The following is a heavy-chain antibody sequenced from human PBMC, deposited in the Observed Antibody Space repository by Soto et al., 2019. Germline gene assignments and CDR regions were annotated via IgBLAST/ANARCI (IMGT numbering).Heavy chain of an antibody. J-gene: IGHJ6*02. CDR1: GFTFSSYG. CDR3: AKDAWQQPPYYYYGMDV. CDR2: ISYVGSIK. Sequence: PGGSLRLSCAASGFTFSSYGMHWVRQAPGKGLEWVAVISYVGSIKYFADSVKGRFTISRDNSKNTLYLQMNSLRAEDTAVYYCAKDAWQQPPYYYYGMDVWGQGTTVTVSS. D-gene: IGHD6-13*01. V-gene: IGHV3-30*18.